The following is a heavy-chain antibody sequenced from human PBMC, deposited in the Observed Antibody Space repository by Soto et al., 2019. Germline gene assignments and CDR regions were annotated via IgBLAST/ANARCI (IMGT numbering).Heavy chain of an antibody. Sequence: QVQLVESGGGVVQPGRSLRLSCAASGFTFSSYAMHWVRQAPGKGLEWVAVISYDGSNKYYADSVKGRFTISRDNSKNTRYLHRNSLRAEDTAVYYGARYVVGATLWKTFGYWGQGTLVTVSS. J-gene: IGHJ4*02. CDR2: ISYDGSNK. V-gene: IGHV3-30-3*01. D-gene: IGHD1-26*01. CDR1: GFTFSSYA. CDR3: ARYVVGATLWKTFGY.